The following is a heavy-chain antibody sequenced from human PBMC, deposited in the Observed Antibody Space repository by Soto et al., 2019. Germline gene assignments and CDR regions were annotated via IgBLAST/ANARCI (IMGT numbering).Heavy chain of an antibody. CDR3: ARDKATVGGYNLYDP. CDR2: IYHSGST. V-gene: IGHV4-4*02. CDR1: GGSIRSSHW. D-gene: IGHD3-16*01. Sequence: QVQLLESGPGLVKPSETLSLICTVSGGSIRSSHWWSRVRQPPGKGLERIGEIYHSGSTNLDPSLKSRVTLSVDKSKNQFSLKLTSVTAADTAVYYCARDKATVGGYNLYDPWGQGILVTVSS. J-gene: IGHJ5*02.